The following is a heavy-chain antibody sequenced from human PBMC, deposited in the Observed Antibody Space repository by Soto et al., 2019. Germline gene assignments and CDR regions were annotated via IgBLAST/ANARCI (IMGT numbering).Heavy chain of an antibody. D-gene: IGHD4-17*01. Sequence: EVQLLESGGGLVQPGGSLRLSCAASGFTFSSYAMSWVRQAPGKGLEWVSAISGSGGSTYYADSVKGRFTISRDNSKNTLYLQMNSLKAEDTAVYYCANLRLLSRYFDLWGRGTLVTVSS. CDR1: GFTFSSYA. V-gene: IGHV3-23*01. CDR3: ANLRLLSRYFDL. CDR2: ISGSGGST. J-gene: IGHJ2*01.